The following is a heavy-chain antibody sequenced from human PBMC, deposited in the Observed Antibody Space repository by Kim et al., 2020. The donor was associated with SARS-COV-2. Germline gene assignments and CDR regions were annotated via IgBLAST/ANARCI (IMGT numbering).Heavy chain of an antibody. CDR3: ARGFDP. CDR2: IYYSGST. CDR1: GGSISSYY. Sequence: SETLSLTCTVSGGSISSYYWSWIRQPPGKGLEWSGYIYYSGSTNYNPSLKSRVTISVYTSQNQFSLQLISVTAADTAVYYGARGFDPWGQGTRVTGSS. J-gene: IGHJ5*02. V-gene: IGHV4-59*01.